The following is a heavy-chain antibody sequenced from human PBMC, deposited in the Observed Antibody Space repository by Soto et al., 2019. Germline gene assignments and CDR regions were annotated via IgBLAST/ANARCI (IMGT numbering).Heavy chain of an antibody. J-gene: IGHJ6*02. D-gene: IGHD6-13*01. V-gene: IGHV5-51*01. CDR1: GDSFSRLC. Sequence: GGSPKSSWKCLGDSFSRLCIAWVRQMSGEGLEWIGIIYRGASDTGYSTSLQGQVTISADKSISTAYLQWSSLKASDTAIYYCATTSAAGKYYYGMDVWGQGTTVTVSS. CDR2: IYRGASDT. CDR3: ATTSAAGKYYYGMDV.